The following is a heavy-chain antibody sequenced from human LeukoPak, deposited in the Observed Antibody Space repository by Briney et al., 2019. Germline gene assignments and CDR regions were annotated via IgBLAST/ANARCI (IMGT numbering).Heavy chain of an antibody. D-gene: IGHD1-26*01. Sequence: TGGSLRLPCTASGFTFGDYTMSWVRQAPGKGLEWVGFIRSKAYGATTEYAASVKGRFTISRDDSKSIAYLQMNSLKTEDTAMYYCTRDGATLDYWGQGTLVTVSS. CDR1: GFTFGDYT. CDR2: IRSKAYGATT. CDR3: TRDGATLDY. J-gene: IGHJ4*02. V-gene: IGHV3-49*04.